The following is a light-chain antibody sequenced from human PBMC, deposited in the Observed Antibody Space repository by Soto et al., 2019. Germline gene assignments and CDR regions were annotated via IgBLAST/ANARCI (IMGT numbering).Light chain of an antibody. J-gene: IGKJ1*01. CDR2: AAS. CDR3: QQYYSYHRT. CDR1: QGISSD. Sequence: AIRMTQSPSSFSASTGDRVTITCRASQGISSDLAWYQQKPGKAPKLLIYAASTLQSGVPSRFSGSGSGTDFTLTISCLQSEDFATYYCQQYYSYHRTFGQGTKVEIK. V-gene: IGKV1-8*01.